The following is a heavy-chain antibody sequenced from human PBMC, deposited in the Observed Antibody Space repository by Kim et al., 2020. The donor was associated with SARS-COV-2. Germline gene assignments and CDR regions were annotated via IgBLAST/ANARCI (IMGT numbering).Heavy chain of an antibody. V-gene: IGHV4-59*13. CDR1: GGSISSYY. D-gene: IGHD3-10*01. Sequence: SETLSLTCTVSGGSISSYYWSWIRQPPGKGLEWIGYIYYSGSTNYNPSLKSRVTISVDTSKNQFSLKLSSVTAADTAVYYCARDSPSGFGEYYYGMDVWGQGTTVTVSS. CDR2: IYYSGST. CDR3: ARDSPSGFGEYYYGMDV. J-gene: IGHJ6*02.